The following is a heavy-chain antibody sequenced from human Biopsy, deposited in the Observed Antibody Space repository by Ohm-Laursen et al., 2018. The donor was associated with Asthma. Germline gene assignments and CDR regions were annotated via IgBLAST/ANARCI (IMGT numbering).Heavy chain of an antibody. D-gene: IGHD2-2*01. CDR2: INSVFGTT. V-gene: IGHV1-69*13. J-gene: IGHJ4*02. CDR1: GGTFNTYV. Sequence: SAKVSCKSLGGTFNTYVIGWVRQAPRQQLEWMGGINSVFGTTTSPQKFQDRVTITADDSTSTVYMELSSLRSEDTAVYYCARKAGSCISRTCYSLDFWGQGTLVTVSS. CDR3: ARKAGSCISRTCYSLDF.